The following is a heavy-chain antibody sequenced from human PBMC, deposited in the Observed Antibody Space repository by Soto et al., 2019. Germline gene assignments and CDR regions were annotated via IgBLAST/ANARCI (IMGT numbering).Heavy chain of an antibody. CDR2: IYYSGST. CDR1: GGSISSGGYY. Sequence: SETLSLTCTVSGGSISSGGYYWSWIRQHPGKGLEWIGYIYYSGSTYYNPSLKSRVTISVDTSKNQFSLKLSSVTAADTAVYYCARRITMVRGDNWFDPGGQGTLVTVSS. V-gene: IGHV4-31*03. D-gene: IGHD3-10*01. CDR3: ARRITMVRGDNWFDP. J-gene: IGHJ5*02.